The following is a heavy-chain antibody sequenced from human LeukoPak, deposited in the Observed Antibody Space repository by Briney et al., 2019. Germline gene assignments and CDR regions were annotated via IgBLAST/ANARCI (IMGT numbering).Heavy chain of an antibody. CDR1: GGTFSSYA. V-gene: IGHV1-69*13. J-gene: IGHJ4*02. Sequence: GASVKVSCRASGGTFSSYAISWVRQAPGQGLEWMGGIIPIFGTANYAQKFQGRVTITADESTSTAYMELSSLRSEDTAVYYCARDGYNTFDYWGQGTLVTVSS. CDR2: IIPIFGTA. CDR3: ARDGYNTFDY. D-gene: IGHD5-24*01.